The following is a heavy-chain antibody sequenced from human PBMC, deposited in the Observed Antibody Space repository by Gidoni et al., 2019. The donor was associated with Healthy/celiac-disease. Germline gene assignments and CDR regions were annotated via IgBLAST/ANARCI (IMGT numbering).Heavy chain of an antibody. CDR3: ARSGIAVADNDPSFDY. Sequence: VQLVASGGGVVQPGRSLRLSCAASGFTFRSYGMHWVRQAPGKGLEWVAVIWYDGSNKYYADSVKGRFTISRDNSKNTLYLQMNSLRAEDTAVYYCARSGIAVADNDPSFDYWGQGTLVTVSS. CDR2: IWYDGSNK. D-gene: IGHD6-19*01. V-gene: IGHV3-33*01. J-gene: IGHJ4*02. CDR1: GFTFRSYG.